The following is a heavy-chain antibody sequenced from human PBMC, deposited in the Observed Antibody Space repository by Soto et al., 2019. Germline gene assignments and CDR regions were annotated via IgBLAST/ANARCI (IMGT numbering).Heavy chain of an antibody. CDR3: ALALGPTTGLDY. CDR1: GASTVSHYH. Sequence: QVQLQESGPGLVKPSQTLSLTCSVSGASTVSHYHWTWIRQPPGKGLEWMGYIFNSGTTFYNPSLTSLLSISRDTSGNHFSLELRSVTAADTAVYYCALALGPTTGLDYWGQGTLVTVSS. CDR2: IFNSGTT. D-gene: IGHD1-26*01. J-gene: IGHJ4*02. V-gene: IGHV4-31*01.